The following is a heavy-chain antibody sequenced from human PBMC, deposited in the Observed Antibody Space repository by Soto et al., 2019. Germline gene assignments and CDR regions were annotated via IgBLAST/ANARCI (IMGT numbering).Heavy chain of an antibody. D-gene: IGHD5-18*01. CDR3: AREVSAAMVFAEYFQH. Sequence: GGSLRLSCAASGFTFSSYSMNWVRQAPGKGLEWVSSISSSSSYIYYADSVKGRFTISRDNAKNSLYLQMNSLRAEDTALYYCAREVSAAMVFAEYFQHWGQGTLVTVSS. CDR2: ISSSSSYI. V-gene: IGHV3-21*01. J-gene: IGHJ1*01. CDR1: GFTFSSYS.